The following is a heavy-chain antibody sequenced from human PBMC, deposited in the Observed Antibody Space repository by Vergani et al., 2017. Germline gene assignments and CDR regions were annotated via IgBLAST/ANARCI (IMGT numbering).Heavy chain of an antibody. D-gene: IGHD1-14*01. CDR1: GYTFTSYD. J-gene: IGHJ6*02. CDR2: FDPEDGET. V-gene: IGHV1-24*01. CDR3: ATVRQPLRYYYGMDV. Sequence: QVQLVQSGAEVKKPGASVKVSCKASGYTFTSYDINWVRQAPGKGLEWMGGFDPEDGETIYAQKFQGRVTMTEDTSTDTAYMELSSLRSEDTAVYYCATVRQPLRYYYGMDVWGQGTTVTVSS.